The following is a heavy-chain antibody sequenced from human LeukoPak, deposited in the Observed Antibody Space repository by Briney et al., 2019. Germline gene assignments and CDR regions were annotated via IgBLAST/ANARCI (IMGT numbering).Heavy chain of an antibody. CDR1: GGSISSGGYY. J-gene: IGHJ4*02. Sequence: SKTLSLTCTVSGGSISSGGYYWSWIRQPPGKGLEWIGEINHSGSTNYNPSLKSRVTISVDTSKNQFSLKLSSVTAADTAVYYCARSGRSSWYPQWRYWGQGTLVTVSS. CDR3: ARSGRSSWYPQWRY. D-gene: IGHD6-13*01. CDR2: INHSGST. V-gene: IGHV4-39*07.